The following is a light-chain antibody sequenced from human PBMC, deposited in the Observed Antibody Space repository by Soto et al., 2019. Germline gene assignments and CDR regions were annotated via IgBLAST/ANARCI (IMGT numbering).Light chain of an antibody. Sequence: QAVVTQEPSLTVSPGGTVTLTCGSSTGAVATGHYPYWFQQKPGQAPRTLIYDTSNRHSWTPARFSGSLLGGKAALTLSGAQPEDEADYYCLLSYSGTRVFGGGTKLTVL. J-gene: IGLJ2*01. CDR3: LLSYSGTRV. CDR2: DTS. CDR1: TGAVATGHY. V-gene: IGLV7-46*01.